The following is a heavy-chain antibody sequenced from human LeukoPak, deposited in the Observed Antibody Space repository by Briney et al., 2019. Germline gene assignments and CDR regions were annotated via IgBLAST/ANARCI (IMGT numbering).Heavy chain of an antibody. D-gene: IGHD3-16*01. CDR3: AKGDKMLTWRRTYNRFDP. Sequence: ASVKVSFKASGYTFTSYGISWVRQAPGQGLEWMGWISAYNGNTNYAQKLQGRVTMTTDTSTSTAYMELRSLRSEDTAVYFCAKGDKMLTWRRTYNRFDPWGQGTLVTVSS. CDR2: ISAYNGNT. V-gene: IGHV1-18*01. CDR1: GYTFTSYG. J-gene: IGHJ5*02.